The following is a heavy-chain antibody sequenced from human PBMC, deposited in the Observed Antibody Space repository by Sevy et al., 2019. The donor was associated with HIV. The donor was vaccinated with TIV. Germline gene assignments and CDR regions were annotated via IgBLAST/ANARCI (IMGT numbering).Heavy chain of an antibody. CDR2: ISGISNYI. CDR1: GFTFSSYS. J-gene: IGHJ3*02. Sequence: GGSLRLSCAASGFTFSSYSMNWVRQAPGKGLEWVSSISGISNYIYYADSVQGRFSISRDNAKDSLYLQMNSLRVEDTAIYYCARGVQIYDAFDIWGQGTMVTVSS. CDR3: ARGVQIYDAFDI. V-gene: IGHV3-21*01. D-gene: IGHD6-6*01.